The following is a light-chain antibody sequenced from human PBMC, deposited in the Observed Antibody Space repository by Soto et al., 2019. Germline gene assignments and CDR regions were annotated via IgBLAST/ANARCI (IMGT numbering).Light chain of an antibody. CDR1: LPISNY. Sequence: DRQMTQSPSSLSASEGDRVTSTCRASLPISNYVAWYQHKPGKAPKLLIFAAISLQSGAPSSFSGGGCGTDFTLTISLLPPEDFVTYSRQQTYIPSRTFGQGTKVDIK. J-gene: IGKJ1*01. V-gene: IGKV1-39*01. CDR2: AAI. CDR3: QQTYIPSRT.